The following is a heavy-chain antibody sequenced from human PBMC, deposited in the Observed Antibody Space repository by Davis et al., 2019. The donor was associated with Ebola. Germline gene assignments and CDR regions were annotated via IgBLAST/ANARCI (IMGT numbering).Heavy chain of an antibody. J-gene: IGHJ6*02. V-gene: IGHV3-21*01. Sequence: PGGSLRLPCAASGFTFSSYSMNWVRQAPGKGLEWVSSISSSSSYIYYADSVKGRFTISRDNAKNSLYLQMNSLRAEDTAVYYCARDPRGGADGMDVWGQGTTVTVSS. CDR3: ARDPRGGADGMDV. CDR2: ISSSSSYI. D-gene: IGHD3-16*01. CDR1: GFTFSSYS.